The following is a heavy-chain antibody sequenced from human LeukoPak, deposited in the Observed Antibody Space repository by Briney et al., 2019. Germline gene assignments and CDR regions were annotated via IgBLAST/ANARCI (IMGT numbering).Heavy chain of an antibody. CDR3: ARDLMGIAYRGAFYY. D-gene: IGHD6-13*01. Sequence: SETLSLTCTVSGGSISSSSYYWSWIRQPPGKGLEWIGFIYYSGSTNYNPSLKSRVTISVDTSKNQFSLKLSSVTAADTAVYYCARDLMGIAYRGAFYYWGQGTLVTVSS. J-gene: IGHJ4*02. CDR1: GGSISSSSYY. CDR2: IYYSGST. V-gene: IGHV4-61*01.